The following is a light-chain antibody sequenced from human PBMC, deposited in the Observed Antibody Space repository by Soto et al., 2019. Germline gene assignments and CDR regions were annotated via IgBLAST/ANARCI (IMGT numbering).Light chain of an antibody. CDR2: QDN. J-gene: IGLJ2*01. V-gene: IGLV3-1*01. Sequence: SSELTQPPSVSVSPGQTASIACSGDKLGDKYACWYQQKPGQSPVLVICQDNKRPSGIPERFSGSNSGNTATLTISGTQAMDEADYYCQAWDSSTAGVFGGGTKLTVL. CDR3: QAWDSSTAGV. CDR1: KLGDKY.